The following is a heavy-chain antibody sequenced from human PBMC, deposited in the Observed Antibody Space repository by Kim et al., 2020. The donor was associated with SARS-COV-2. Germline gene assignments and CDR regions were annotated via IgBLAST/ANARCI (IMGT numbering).Heavy chain of an antibody. J-gene: IGHJ4*02. D-gene: IGHD3-3*01. Sequence: SETLSLTCAVYGGSFSGYYWSWIRQPPGKGLEWIGEINHSGSTNYNPSLKSRVTISVDTSKNQFSLKLSSVTAADTAVYYCARGLRFLVRFDYWGQGTLVAVSS. CDR2: INHSGST. CDR3: ARGLRFLVRFDY. CDR1: GGSFSGYY. V-gene: IGHV4-34*01.